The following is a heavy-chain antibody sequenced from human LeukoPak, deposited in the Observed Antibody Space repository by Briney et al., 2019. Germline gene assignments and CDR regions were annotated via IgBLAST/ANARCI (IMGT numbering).Heavy chain of an antibody. CDR2: ISSSSSYI. D-gene: IGHD3-9*01. CDR1: GFTFSSYS. V-gene: IGHV3-21*01. CDR3: ARDRRILTGSVDY. Sequence: PGGSLRLSCTASGFTFSSYSMNWVRQAPGKGLEWVSSISSSSSYIYYADSVKGRFTISRDNAKNSLYLQMNSLRAEDTAVYYCARDRRILTGSVDYWGQGTLVTVSS. J-gene: IGHJ4*02.